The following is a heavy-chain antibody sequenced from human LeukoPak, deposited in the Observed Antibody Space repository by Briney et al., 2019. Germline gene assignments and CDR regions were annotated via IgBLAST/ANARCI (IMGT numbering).Heavy chain of an antibody. D-gene: IGHD6-13*01. CDR1: GFTFSNYW. V-gene: IGHV3-7*01. CDR3: ARVGSSSWSGWFDP. CDR2: IKQDGSEK. J-gene: IGHJ5*02. Sequence: GGSLRLSCAASGFTFSNYWMSWVRQAPGKGLEWVANIKQDGSEKYYVDSVKGRFTISRDNAKNSLYLQMNSLRAEDTAVYYCARVGSSSWSGWFDPWGQGTLVTVSS.